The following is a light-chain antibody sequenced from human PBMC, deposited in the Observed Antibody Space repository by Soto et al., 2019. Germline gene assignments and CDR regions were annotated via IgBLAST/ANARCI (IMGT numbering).Light chain of an antibody. CDR3: QQYNSSPRMYT. V-gene: IGKV3-20*01. CDR1: QRVTSSY. J-gene: IGKJ2*01. Sequence: EIVLPPSPGTLSLSLGERAILSCRASQRVTSSYLAQYQQKPGRTPSLLTCVSSNKATDSPDRFSGSGSGTGFTLTISRLEPENFAVYYCQQYNSSPRMYTFGQWTKVDIK. CDR2: VSS.